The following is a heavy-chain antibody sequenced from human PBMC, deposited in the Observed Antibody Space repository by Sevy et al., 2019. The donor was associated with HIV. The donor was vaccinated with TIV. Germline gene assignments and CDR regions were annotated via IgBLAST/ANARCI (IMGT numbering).Heavy chain of an antibody. CDR3: AHETFGRFES. V-gene: IGHV3-7*01. J-gene: IGHJ4*02. D-gene: IGHD3-16*01. CDR2: IKGDGSDK. Sequence: GGSLRLSCAASGFSFSANWMNWVRQAPGKGLEWVANIKGDGSDKHYVDSVEGRFTISRDNAKNVRYLQMNSLRVGDTAVYYCAHETFGRFESWGQGTLVTVSS. CDR1: GFSFSANW.